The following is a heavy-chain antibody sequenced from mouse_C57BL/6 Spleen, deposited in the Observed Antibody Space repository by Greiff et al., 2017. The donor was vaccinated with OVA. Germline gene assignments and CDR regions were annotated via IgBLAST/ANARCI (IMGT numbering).Heavy chain of an antibody. CDR1: GYTFTDYY. CDR2: INPYNGGT. D-gene: IGHD2-3*01. V-gene: IGHV1-19*01. Sequence: VQLQQSGPVLVKPGASVKMSCKASGYTFTDYYMNWVKQSHGKSLEWIGVINPYNGGTSYNQKFQGKATLTVDKSSSTAYMELNSLTSEDSAVYYCARSEVTTRSGAMDYWGQGTSVTVSS. J-gene: IGHJ4*01. CDR3: ARSEVTTRSGAMDY.